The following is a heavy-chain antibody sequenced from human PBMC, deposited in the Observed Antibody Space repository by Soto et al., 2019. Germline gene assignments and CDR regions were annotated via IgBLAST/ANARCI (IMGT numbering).Heavy chain of an antibody. CDR2: LNPRNGQT. J-gene: IGHJ4*02. CDR1: GYNFSAYY. CDR3: ARETDTSMVDY. D-gene: IGHD5-18*01. Sequence: QVQLVQSGAEVKKPGASVKVSCQTSGYNFSAYYFNWVRQAAGQGPEWMGWLNPRNGQTGSVQKFRGRVTMTRDTSIATVYLELSRLTYEDTAMYVCARETDTSMVDYWGQGTLVTVSS. V-gene: IGHV1-8*01.